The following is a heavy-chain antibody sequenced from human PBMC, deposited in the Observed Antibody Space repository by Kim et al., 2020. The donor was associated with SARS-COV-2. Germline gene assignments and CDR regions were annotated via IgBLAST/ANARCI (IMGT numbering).Heavy chain of an antibody. D-gene: IGHD3-9*01. J-gene: IGHJ3*02. V-gene: IGHV4-30-2*01. CDR3: ARTYYDILTGYSDAFDI. Sequence: LKSRVTISVDRAKNQFSLKLSSVTAADTAVYYCARTYYDILTGYSDAFDIWGQGTVVTVSS.